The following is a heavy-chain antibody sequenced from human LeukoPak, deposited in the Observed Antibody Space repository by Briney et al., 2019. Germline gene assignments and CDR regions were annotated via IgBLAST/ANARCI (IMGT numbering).Heavy chain of an antibody. J-gene: IGHJ4*02. D-gene: IGHD3-3*01. CDR2: ISYDGSNK. CDR3: AKVLYDFWSGSIDY. CDR1: GFTFSSYG. V-gene: IGHV3-30*18. Sequence: PGGSLRLSCAASGFTFSSYGMHWVRQAPGKGLEWVAVISYDGSNKYYADSVKGRFTTSRDNSKNTLYLQMNSLRAEDTAVYYCAKVLYDFWSGSIDYWGQGTLVTVSS.